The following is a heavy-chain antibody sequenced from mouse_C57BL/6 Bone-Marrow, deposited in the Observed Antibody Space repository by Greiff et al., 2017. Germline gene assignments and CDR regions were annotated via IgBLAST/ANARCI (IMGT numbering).Heavy chain of an antibody. V-gene: IGHV1-82*01. D-gene: IGHD3-2*02. Sequence: QVQLKESGPELVKPGASVKISCKASGYAFSSSWMNWVKQRPGKGLEWIGRIYPGDGDTNYNGKFKGKATLTADKSSSTAYMQLSSLTSEDSAVYFCARNPPAQATLFAYWGQGTLVTVSA. J-gene: IGHJ3*01. CDR1: GYAFSSSW. CDR2: IYPGDGDT. CDR3: ARNPPAQATLFAY.